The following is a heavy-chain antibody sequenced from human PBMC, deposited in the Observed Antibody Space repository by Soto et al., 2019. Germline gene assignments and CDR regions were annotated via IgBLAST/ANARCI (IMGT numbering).Heavy chain of an antibody. CDR3: ARSSGYLYYYYYMDV. Sequence: ASVKVSCKASGYTFTSYCISWVRQAPGQGLEWMGWISAYNGNTNYAQKLQGRVTMTTDTSTSTAYMELRSLRSDDTAVYYCARSSGYLYYYYYMDVWGKGTTVTVSS. V-gene: IGHV1-18*01. CDR1: GYTFTSYC. J-gene: IGHJ6*03. CDR2: ISAYNGNT. D-gene: IGHD3-3*01.